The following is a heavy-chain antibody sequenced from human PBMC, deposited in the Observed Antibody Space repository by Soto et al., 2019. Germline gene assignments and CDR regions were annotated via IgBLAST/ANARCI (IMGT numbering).Heavy chain of an antibody. CDR3: ARGLGAATRYSSSSSWFDP. D-gene: IGHD6-6*01. CDR2: IYHSGST. Sequence: SETLSLTCAVSGGSISSSNWWSWVRQPPGKGLEWIGEIYHSGSTNYNPSLKSRVTISVDKSKNQFSLKLSSVTAADTAVYYCARGLGAATRYSSSSSWFDPWGQGTLVTVSS. CDR1: GGSISSSNW. V-gene: IGHV4-4*02. J-gene: IGHJ5*02.